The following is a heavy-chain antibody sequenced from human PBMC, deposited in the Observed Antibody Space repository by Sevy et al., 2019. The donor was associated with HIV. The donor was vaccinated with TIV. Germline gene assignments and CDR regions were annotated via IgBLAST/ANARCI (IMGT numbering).Heavy chain of an antibody. CDR1: GFTFDNFD. V-gene: IGHV3-23*01. CDR2: ISGSGRST. Sequence: GGSPRLSCAASGFTFDNFDMNWVRQAPGKGLEWVSGISGSGRSTYYANSVTGRFTISRDNSKNTVFLHMNTLRAEDTAVYYCAKVGGRATTNYYYGLDVWGPGTPVTVSS. D-gene: IGHD1-1*01. CDR3: AKVGGRATTNYYYGLDV. J-gene: IGHJ6*02.